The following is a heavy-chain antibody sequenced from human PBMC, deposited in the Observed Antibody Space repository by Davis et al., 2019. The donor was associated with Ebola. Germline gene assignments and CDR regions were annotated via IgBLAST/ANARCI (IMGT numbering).Heavy chain of an antibody. D-gene: IGHD3-3*01. CDR2: IRSKANSYAT. CDR3: TTDRRYYDFWSGYYYYYYYGMDV. V-gene: IGHV3-73*01. Sequence: GESLKISCAASGFTFSSSAMHWVRQASGKGLEWVGRIRSKANSYATAYAASVKGRFTISRDDSKNTAYLQMNSLKTEDTAVYYCTTDRRYYDFWSGYYYYYYYGMDVWGQGTTVTVSS. CDR1: GFTFSSSA. J-gene: IGHJ6*02.